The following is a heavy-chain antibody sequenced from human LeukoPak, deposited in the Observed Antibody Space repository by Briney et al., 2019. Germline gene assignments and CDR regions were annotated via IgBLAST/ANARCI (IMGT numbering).Heavy chain of an antibody. Sequence: SETLSLTCAVSGDSISSSNWWNWVRQPPGKGLEWIGEIYHSGSTNYNPSLKSRVTTSADTSKNHFSLKLTSVTAADTAVYYCARDPRPGDDAFDIWGQGTMVTVSS. J-gene: IGHJ3*02. CDR1: GDSISSSNW. D-gene: IGHD2-2*01. CDR2: IYHSGST. V-gene: IGHV4-4*02. CDR3: ARDPRPGDDAFDI.